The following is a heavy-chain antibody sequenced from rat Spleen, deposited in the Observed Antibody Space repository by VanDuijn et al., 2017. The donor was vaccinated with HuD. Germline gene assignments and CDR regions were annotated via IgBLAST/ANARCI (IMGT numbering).Heavy chain of an antibody. J-gene: IGHJ4*01. Sequence: QVQLQQSGAELAKPGSSVKISCKASGYTFTSYYISWIKQTTGQGLEYIGYINTGSGGTNYNEKFKGKATLTVDKSSSTAFMQLSSLTPDDSAVYYGARSNYGGYVMDAWGQGASVTVSS. CDR1: GYTFTSYY. CDR2: INTGSGGT. D-gene: IGHD1-11*01. CDR3: ARSNYGGYVMDA. V-gene: IGHV1-43*01.